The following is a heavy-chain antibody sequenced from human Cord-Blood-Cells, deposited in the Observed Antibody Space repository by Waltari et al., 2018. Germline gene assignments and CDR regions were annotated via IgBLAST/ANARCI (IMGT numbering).Heavy chain of an antibody. V-gene: IGHV4-34*01. D-gene: IGHD6-6*01. J-gene: IGHJ4*02. CDR1: GGSFSGYS. Sequence: QVQLQQWGAGLLKPSETLSLTCAVYGGSFSGYSWSWIRQPPGKGLEWIGEINHSGSTNYKPSLKSRVTISVDTSKNQFALKLSSVTAADTAVYYCARGGDSSSLYYFDYWGQGTLVTVSS. CDR3: ARGGDSSSLYYFDY. CDR2: INHSGST.